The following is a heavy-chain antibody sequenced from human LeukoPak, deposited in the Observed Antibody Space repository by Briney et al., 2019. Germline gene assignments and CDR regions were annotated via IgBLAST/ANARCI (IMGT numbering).Heavy chain of an antibody. V-gene: IGHV3-30*02. J-gene: IGHJ4*02. CDR3: AKGATGYSGYDSFFDY. CDR2: IRYDGSNK. CDR1: GLTFSSYG. Sequence: GGSLRLSCAASGLTFSSYGMHWVRQAPGKGLEWVAFIRYDGSNKYYADSVKGRFTISRDNSKNTLYLQMNSLRAEDTAVYYCAKGATGYSGYDSFFDYWGQGTLVTVSS. D-gene: IGHD5-12*01.